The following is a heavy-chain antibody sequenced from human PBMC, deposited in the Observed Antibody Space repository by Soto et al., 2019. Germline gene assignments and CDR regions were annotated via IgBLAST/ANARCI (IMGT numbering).Heavy chain of an antibody. J-gene: IGHJ4*02. V-gene: IGHV1-69*12. CDR3: ARDAFHYYNSGTSYFAY. Sequence: QVQLVQSGAEVKEPGSSVKVSCKASGGTFGNFAISWVRHAPGQGLEWMGGIIPIFGTTDYAQKFQGRVTITAGEATPTAYMELSGLRSEDTAMHYCARDAFHYYNSGTSYFAYWGQGTLVTVSS. D-gene: IGHD3-10*01. CDR1: GGTFGNFA. CDR2: IIPIFGTT.